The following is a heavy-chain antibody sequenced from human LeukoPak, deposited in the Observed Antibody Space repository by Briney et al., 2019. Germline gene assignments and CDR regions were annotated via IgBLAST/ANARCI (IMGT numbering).Heavy chain of an antibody. CDR3: ARHVIRSSGWSRDFDY. Sequence: SETLSLTCTVSGGSFNSNSYYWGWLRQPPGKGLEWIGSFYYSGSTYYNPSLKSRVTISVDTSKNQFSLKLSSVTAADTAVYYCARHVIRSSGWSRDFDYWGQGTLVTVSS. CDR1: GGSFNSNSYY. J-gene: IGHJ4*02. D-gene: IGHD6-19*01. CDR2: FYYSGST. V-gene: IGHV4-39*01.